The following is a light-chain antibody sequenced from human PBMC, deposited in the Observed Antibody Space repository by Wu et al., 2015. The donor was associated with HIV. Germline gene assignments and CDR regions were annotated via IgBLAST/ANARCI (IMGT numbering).Light chain of an antibody. CDR1: QSVSSSY. CDR2: GAS. CDR3: QHYGSSPRYT. J-gene: IGKJ2*01. Sequence: EIVLTQSPGTLSLSPGERATLSCRASQSVSSSYLAWYQQKPGQAPRLPIYGASSRATGIPDRFSGSGSGTDFTLTISRLEPEDFAVYYCQHYGSSPRYTFGQGTKLEIK. V-gene: IGKV3-20*01.